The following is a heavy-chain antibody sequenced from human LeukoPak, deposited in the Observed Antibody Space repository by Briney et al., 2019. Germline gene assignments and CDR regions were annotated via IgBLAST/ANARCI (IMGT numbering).Heavy chain of an antibody. CDR2: IKQDGSEK. D-gene: IGHD2-2*01. CDR1: GFTFSSYW. V-gene: IGHV3-7*03. Sequence: GGSLRLSCAASGFTFSSYWMSWVRQAPGKGLEWVANIKQDGSEKYYVDSVKGRFTISRDNAKNSLYLQMNSLRAEDTAVYYCARSLLHDIVVVPAIHYGMDVWGKGTTVTVSS. CDR3: ARSLLHDIVVVPAIHYGMDV. J-gene: IGHJ6*04.